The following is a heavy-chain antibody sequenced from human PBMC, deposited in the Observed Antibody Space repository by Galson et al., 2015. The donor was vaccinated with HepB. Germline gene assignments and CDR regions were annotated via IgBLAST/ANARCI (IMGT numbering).Heavy chain of an antibody. D-gene: IGHD1-26*01. V-gene: IGHV3-11*06. CDR2: ISSSSSYT. Sequence: SLRLSCAASGFTFSDYYMSWIRQAPGKGLEWVSYISSSSSYTNYADSVKGRFTISRDNAKNSLYLQMNSLRAEDTAVYYCARDHDSGSYYYYYGMDVWGQGTTVTVSS. CDR1: GFTFSDYY. J-gene: IGHJ6*02. CDR3: ARDHDSGSYYYYYGMDV.